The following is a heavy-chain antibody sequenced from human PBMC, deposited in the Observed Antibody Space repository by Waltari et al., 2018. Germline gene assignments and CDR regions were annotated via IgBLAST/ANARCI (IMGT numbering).Heavy chain of an antibody. J-gene: IGHJ5*02. Sequence: QVQLVQSGAEVKKSRASMKVSCKASGYTFTGYYIHWVRQAPGQGLEWMGRINPKSGGTNYAEKFQGRVTMTRDTSNSTAYMELRRLRSDDTAVYYCARGDGYTDNWLDPWGQGTLVTVSS. CDR3: ARGDGYTDNWLDP. CDR2: INPKSGGT. D-gene: IGHD5-12*01. V-gene: IGHV1-2*06. CDR1: GYTFTGYY.